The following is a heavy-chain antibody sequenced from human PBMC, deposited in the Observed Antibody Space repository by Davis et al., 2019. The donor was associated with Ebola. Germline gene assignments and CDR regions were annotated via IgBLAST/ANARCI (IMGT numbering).Heavy chain of an antibody. D-gene: IGHD3-10*01. J-gene: IGHJ4*02. CDR3: ARDDFPDLYGSGRWRHGYFDY. V-gene: IGHV1-69*13. CDR2: IIPIFGTA. CDR1: GGTFSSYA. Sequence: SVKVSCKASGGTFSSYAISWVRQAPGQGLEWMGGIIPIFGTANYAQKFQGRVTITADESTSTAYMELSSLRSEDTAVYYCARDDFPDLYGSGRWRHGYFDYWGQGTLVTVSS.